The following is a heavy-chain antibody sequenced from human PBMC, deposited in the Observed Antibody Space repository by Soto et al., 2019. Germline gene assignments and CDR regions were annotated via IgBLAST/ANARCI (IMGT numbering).Heavy chain of an antibody. D-gene: IGHD3-22*01. CDR1: GFTFSSYG. CDR2: ISYDGSNK. Sequence: GSLRLSCAASGFTFSSYGMHWVRQAPGKGLEWVAVISYDGSNKYYADSVKGRFTISRDNSKNTLYLQMNSLRAEDTAVYYCARDFSRYYYDSSGYLDYWGQGTLVTVSS. V-gene: IGHV3-30*03. CDR3: ARDFSRYYYDSSGYLDY. J-gene: IGHJ4*02.